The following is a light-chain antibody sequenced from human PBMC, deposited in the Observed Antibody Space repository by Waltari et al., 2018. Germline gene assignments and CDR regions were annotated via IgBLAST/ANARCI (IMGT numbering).Light chain of an antibody. CDR1: SSDVGNYNL. J-gene: IGLJ3*02. V-gene: IGLV2-23*02. Sequence: QSALTQPASVSGSPGQSITISCTGTSSDVGNYNLVSWYQQHPGRAPKLIIYAVSERPSGVSNRFSGSKSANTASLTVSGLQAEDEADYYCCSYAGRTTWVFGGGINLTVL. CDR3: CSYAGRTTWV. CDR2: AVS.